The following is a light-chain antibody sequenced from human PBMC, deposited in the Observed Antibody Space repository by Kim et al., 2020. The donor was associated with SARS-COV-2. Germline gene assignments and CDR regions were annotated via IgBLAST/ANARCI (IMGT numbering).Light chain of an antibody. Sequence: QSVLTRPPSASGTPGQRVTISCSGGSSNIGSNTVNWYQQFPGTAPKLLIYSNDQRPSGVPDRFSGSKSGTSASLVISGLQSEDEAVYYCAACDDSLNGLFGTGTKVTVL. CDR2: SND. J-gene: IGLJ1*01. V-gene: IGLV1-44*01. CDR1: SSNIGSNT. CDR3: AACDDSLNGL.